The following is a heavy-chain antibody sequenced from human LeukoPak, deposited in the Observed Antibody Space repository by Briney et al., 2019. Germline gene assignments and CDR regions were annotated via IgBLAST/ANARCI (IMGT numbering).Heavy chain of an antibody. CDR3: ARGTHCSSTSCLNWFDP. CDR1: GYTFTSYG. V-gene: IGHV1-69*04. D-gene: IGHD2-2*01. J-gene: IGHJ5*02. CDR2: IIPILGIA. Sequence: SVKVSCKASGYTFTSYGISWVRQAPGQGLEWMGRIIPILGIANYAQKFQGRVTITADKSTSTAYMELSSLRSEDTAVYYCARGTHCSSTSCLNWFDPWGQGTLVTVSS.